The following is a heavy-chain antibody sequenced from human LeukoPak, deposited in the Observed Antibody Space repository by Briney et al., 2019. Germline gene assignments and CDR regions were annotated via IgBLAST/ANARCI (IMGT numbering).Heavy chain of an antibody. D-gene: IGHD2-2*01. V-gene: IGHV4-34*01. CDR1: GGSFSGYY. CDR2: INHSGST. Sequence: SETLSLTCAVYGGSFSGYYWSWIRQPPGKGLEWIGEINHSGSTNYNPSLKSRVTISVDTSKNQFSLKLSSVTAADTAVYYCARDRQPSLLDPWGQGTLVTVSS. J-gene: IGHJ5*02. CDR3: ARDRQPSLLDP.